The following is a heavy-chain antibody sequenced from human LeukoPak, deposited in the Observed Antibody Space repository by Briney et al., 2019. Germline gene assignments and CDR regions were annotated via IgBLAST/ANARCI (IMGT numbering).Heavy chain of an antibody. D-gene: IGHD1-14*01. Sequence: GRSLGLSCAASGFTFSNFGMHWVRQPPGKGLEWVAIIWYDGSNYYHADSVKGRFTISRDNFKNTLYLQMNSLRVEDTAVYYCARGRGNPLSHFDYWGQGTLVTVSS. V-gene: IGHV3-33*01. CDR2: IWYDGSNY. J-gene: IGHJ4*02. CDR1: GFTFSNFG. CDR3: ARGRGNPLSHFDY.